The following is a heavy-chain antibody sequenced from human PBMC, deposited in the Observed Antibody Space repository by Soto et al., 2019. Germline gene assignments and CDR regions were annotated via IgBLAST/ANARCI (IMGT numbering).Heavy chain of an antibody. J-gene: IGHJ5*02. V-gene: IGHV3-64D*06. CDR3: VKDRGGYCSSTSCYSSWFDP. CDR2: ISSNGGST. CDR1: GFTFSSYA. Sequence: PGGSLRLSCSASGFTFSSYAMHWVRQAPGKGLEYVSAISSNGGSTYYADSVKGRFTISRDNSKNTLCLQMSSLRAEDTAVYYCVKDRGGYCSSTSCYSSWFDPWGQGTLVTVS. D-gene: IGHD2-2*02.